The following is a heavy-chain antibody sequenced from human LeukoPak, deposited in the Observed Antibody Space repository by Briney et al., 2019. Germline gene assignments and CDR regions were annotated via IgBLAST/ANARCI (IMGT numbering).Heavy chain of an antibody. D-gene: IGHD3-10*01. Sequence: GGSLRLSCAASGFTFSSYAMSWVRQAPGKGLEWVSAISGSGGSTYYADSVKGRFIISRDNSKNTLYLQMNSLRAEDTAVYYCAKKVKPNWYFDLWGRGTLVTVSS. V-gene: IGHV3-23*01. CDR3: AKKVKPNWYFDL. CDR1: GFTFSSYA. CDR2: ISGSGGST. J-gene: IGHJ2*01.